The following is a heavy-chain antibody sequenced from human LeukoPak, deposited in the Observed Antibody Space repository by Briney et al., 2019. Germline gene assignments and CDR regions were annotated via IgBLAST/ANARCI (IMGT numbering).Heavy chain of an antibody. Sequence: GGSLRLSCAASGFTFSSYNTNWVRQAPGKGLEWVSYITSSSSTIYYADSVKGRFTISRDNAKNSLYLQMNSLRDEDTAVYYCAREYSSSSGSVSDYWGQGTLVTVSS. CDR2: ITSSSSTI. CDR3: AREYSSSSGSVSDY. J-gene: IGHJ4*02. CDR1: GFTFSSYN. D-gene: IGHD6-6*01. V-gene: IGHV3-48*02.